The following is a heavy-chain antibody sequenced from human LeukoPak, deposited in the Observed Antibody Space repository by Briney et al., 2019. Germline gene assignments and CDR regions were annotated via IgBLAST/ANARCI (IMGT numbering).Heavy chain of an antibody. CDR2: IYYSGST. CDR1: GGSVSSGTYY. J-gene: IGHJ6*02. CDR3: ARGGSGWPLGYYYYYGMDV. Sequence: SETLSLTCTVSGGSVSSGTYYWGWIRQPPGKGLEWIGSIYYSGSTYYNPSLKSRVTISVDTSKNQFSLELSSVTAADTAVYYCARGGSGWPLGYYYYYGMDVWGQGTTVTVSS. V-gene: IGHV4-39*07. D-gene: IGHD6-19*01.